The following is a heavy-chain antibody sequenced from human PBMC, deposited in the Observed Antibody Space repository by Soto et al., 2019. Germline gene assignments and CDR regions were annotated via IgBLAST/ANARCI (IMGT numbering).Heavy chain of an antibody. CDR1: GLPFSSYA. V-gene: IGHV3-23*01. CDR3: EKGIAPVVTSKVIEY. D-gene: IGHD6-13*01. Sequence: GSLRLSCAASGLPFSSYAMTWVRQAPGKGLEWVSSISGSGSSTYSADSVKGRFTVSRDNSKNTQYLQMDILRVEDTAVYFCEKGIAPVVTSKVIEYWGQGTLVTVS. J-gene: IGHJ4*02. CDR2: ISGSGSST.